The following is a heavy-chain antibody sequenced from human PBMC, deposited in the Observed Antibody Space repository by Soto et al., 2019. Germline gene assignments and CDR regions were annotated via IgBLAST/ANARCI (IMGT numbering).Heavy chain of an antibody. D-gene: IGHD1-1*01. Sequence: SETLSLTCTVSGGSISSYFRTWIRQSPGKGLQWVGYVHYSGNTNYNPSLKSRVTMSVDTSKNQFSLRLASVTAADTAVYYCARMNQLAPKRNAFDMWGQGTMVTVSS. CDR2: VHYSGNT. CDR3: ARMNQLAPKRNAFDM. CDR1: GGSISSYF. J-gene: IGHJ3*02. V-gene: IGHV4-59*01.